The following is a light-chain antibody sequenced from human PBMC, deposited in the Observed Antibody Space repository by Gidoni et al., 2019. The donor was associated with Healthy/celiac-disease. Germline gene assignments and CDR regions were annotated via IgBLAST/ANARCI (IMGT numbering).Light chain of an antibody. Sequence: EIVLTQSQATLSLSPGERATLSCRAIKSVISYLSWYQQKPGQAPMLLIYDASNRATCIPARFSGSWSGTDFTLTISSLEPEDFAVYYCQQRSNWPPEITFGQGTRLEIK. V-gene: IGKV3-11*01. CDR1: KSVISY. CDR2: DAS. CDR3: QQRSNWPPEIT. J-gene: IGKJ5*01.